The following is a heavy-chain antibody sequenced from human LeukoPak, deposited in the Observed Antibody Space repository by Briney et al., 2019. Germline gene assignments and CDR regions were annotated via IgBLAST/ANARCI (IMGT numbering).Heavy chain of an antibody. V-gene: IGHV1-69*13. CDR1: GGTFISYA. J-gene: IGHJ4*02. Sequence: ASVKVSCKASGGTFISYAISWVRQAPGQGLEWMGGIIPIFGTANYAQKFQGRVTITADESTSTAYMELSSLRSEDTAVYYCARDRGVGRWLRLLFDYWGQGTLVTVSS. D-gene: IGHD5-24*01. CDR3: ARDRGVGRWLRLLFDY. CDR2: IIPIFGTA.